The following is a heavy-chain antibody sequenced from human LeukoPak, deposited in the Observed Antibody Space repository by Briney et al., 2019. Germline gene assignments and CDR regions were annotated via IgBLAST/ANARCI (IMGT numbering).Heavy chain of an antibody. V-gene: IGHV3-21*04. J-gene: IGHJ4*02. D-gene: IGHD2-21*02. CDR2: ISGSGDYK. CDR3: ARAYMTATRHFDS. CDR1: GFTFSDYN. Sequence: GGSLRLSCAASGFTFSDYNMNWVRQTPGKGLQWVSSISGSGDYKYYADSVKGRFTISRDNAKNALYLQMNSLRAEDTAVYYCARAYMTATRHFDSWGQGTLVTVSS.